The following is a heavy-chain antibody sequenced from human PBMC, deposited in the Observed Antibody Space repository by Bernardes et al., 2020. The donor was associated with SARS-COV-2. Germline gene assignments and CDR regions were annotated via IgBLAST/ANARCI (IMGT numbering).Heavy chain of an antibody. Sequence: GGSLRLSCAASGFAFSSHWMHWVRQDAGKGLVWLSRMNMDGSTKDYAASVKGRFTISRDNAKNTLYLQMNNLRLDDRAVYYCVRGSPPGISGGPWTSEYWGQGTLVPVSS. J-gene: IGHJ4*02. CDR2: MNMDGSTK. D-gene: IGHD3-3*02. CDR3: VRGSPPGISGGPWTSEY. V-gene: IGHV3-74*01. CDR1: GFAFSSHW.